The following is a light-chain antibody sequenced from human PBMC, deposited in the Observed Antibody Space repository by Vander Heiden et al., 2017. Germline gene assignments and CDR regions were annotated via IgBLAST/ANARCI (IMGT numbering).Light chain of an antibody. CDR1: QRISIY. Sequence: DIQMTQSPSSLSSSLGDTVAITCRAIQRISIYLTWYQQKPGRAPKLLIYAASSLQRGVPSRFSGSGSGTDFTLTIRSLQREDFATYYCQQSDNTLWTFGQGTKVELK. CDR2: AAS. CDR3: QQSDNTLWT. V-gene: IGKV1-39*01. J-gene: IGKJ1*01.